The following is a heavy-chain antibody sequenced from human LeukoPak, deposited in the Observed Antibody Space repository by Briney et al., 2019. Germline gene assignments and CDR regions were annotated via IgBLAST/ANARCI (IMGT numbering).Heavy chain of an antibody. D-gene: IGHD6-13*01. CDR2: ISYDGSNK. V-gene: IGHV3-30*03. CDR3: ASRIATAGSVDY. Sequence: GGSPRLSCAASGFTFSSYGMHWVRQAPGKGLERVAVISYDGSNKYYADSVKGRFTISRDNSKNTLHLQMNTLRAEDTAVYYCASRIATAGSVDYWGQGTLVTVSS. CDR1: GFTFSSYG. J-gene: IGHJ4*02.